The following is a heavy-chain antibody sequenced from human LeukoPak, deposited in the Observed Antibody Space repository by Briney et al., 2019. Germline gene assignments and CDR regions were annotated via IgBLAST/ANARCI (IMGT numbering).Heavy chain of an antibody. CDR2: IYYSGST. CDR3: ANLPRGLLVVAFS. CDR1: GGSINTSTYY. Sequence: PSETLSLTCTVSGGSINTSTYYWGWIRQPPGKGLEWIGSIYYSGSTYYKSSLKSRVTISVDTPKNQFSLNLSSVTAADTAVYYCANLPRGLLVVAFSWGQGTLVTVSS. V-gene: IGHV4-39*07. J-gene: IGHJ4*02. D-gene: IGHD2-15*01.